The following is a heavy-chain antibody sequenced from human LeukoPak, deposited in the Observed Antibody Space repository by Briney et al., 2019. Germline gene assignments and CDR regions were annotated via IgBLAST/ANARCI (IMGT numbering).Heavy chain of an antibody. D-gene: IGHD4-11*01. CDR1: GGSFSGYY. J-gene: IGHJ4*02. CDR3: ARGDYSNDPPRAYYFDY. CDR2: INHSGST. V-gene: IGHV4-34*01. Sequence: KPSETLSLTCAVYGGSFSGYYWSWIRQPPGKGLEWIGEINHSGSTNYNPSLKSRVTISVDTSKNQFSLKLSSVTAADTAVYYCARGDYSNDPPRAYYFDYWGQGTLVTVSS.